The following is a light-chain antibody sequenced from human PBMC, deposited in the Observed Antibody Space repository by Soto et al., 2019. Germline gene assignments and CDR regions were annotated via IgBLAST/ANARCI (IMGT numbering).Light chain of an antibody. Sequence: EIVLTQSPATLSLSPGERATFSSRASQSVSSDLVWYQQKPGQAPRLLIYDASNRATGVPARFSGSGSGTDFTLTISSLEPEDFAVYYCQQRSNWPSTFGQGTRLEIK. CDR2: DAS. J-gene: IGKJ5*01. CDR1: QSVSSD. V-gene: IGKV3-11*01. CDR3: QQRSNWPST.